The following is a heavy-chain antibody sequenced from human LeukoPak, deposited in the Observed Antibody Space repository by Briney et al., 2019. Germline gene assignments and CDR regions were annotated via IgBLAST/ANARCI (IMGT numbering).Heavy chain of an antibody. V-gene: IGHV1-2*06. CDR3: ARDLKRELGWFDP. J-gene: IGHJ5*02. Sequence: GASVKVSCKASGYTFTGYYMHWVRQAPGQGLEWMGRINPNSGSTNYAQKFQGRVTMTRDTSISTAYMELSRLRSDDTAVYYCARDLKRELGWFDPWGQGTLVTVSS. D-gene: IGHD1-26*01. CDR2: INPNSGST. CDR1: GYTFTGYY.